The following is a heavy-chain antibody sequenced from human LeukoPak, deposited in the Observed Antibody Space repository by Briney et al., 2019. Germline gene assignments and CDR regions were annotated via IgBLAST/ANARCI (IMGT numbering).Heavy chain of an antibody. CDR2: ISSSSYI. J-gene: IGHJ4*02. CDR3: ARTGQIQLWLPGYFDY. CDR1: GFTFSSYS. Sequence: PGGSLRLSCAASGFTFSSYSMNWVRQAPGKGLEWVSSISSSSYIYYADSVKGRFTISRDNAKNSLYLQMNSLRAEDTAVYYCARTGQIQLWLPGYFDYWGQGTLVTVSS. D-gene: IGHD5-18*01. V-gene: IGHV3-21*01.